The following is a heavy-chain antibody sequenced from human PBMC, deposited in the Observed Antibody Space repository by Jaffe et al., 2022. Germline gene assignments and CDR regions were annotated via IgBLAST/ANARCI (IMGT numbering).Heavy chain of an antibody. D-gene: IGHD2-15*01. Sequence: QLQLQVSGPGLVKPSETLSLTCTVSNGSISSGIYYWAWIRQPPGEGLEWIGSIYYSGNTYYNPSLKSRVTVSVDTSKNQFSLKLSSVTAADTAVYYCARHWSKYCSGGSCYSGMGFYDIWGQGTMVTVSS. CDR3: ARHWSKYCSGGSCYSGMGFYDI. CDR1: NGSISSGIYY. V-gene: IGHV4-39*01. J-gene: IGHJ3*02. CDR2: IYYSGNT.